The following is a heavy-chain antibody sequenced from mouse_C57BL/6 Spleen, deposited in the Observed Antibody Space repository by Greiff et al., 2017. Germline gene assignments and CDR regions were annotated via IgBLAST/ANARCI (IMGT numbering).Heavy chain of an antibody. CDR3: ARGWYPSYDGYFDY. CDR2: FHPYNDDT. V-gene: IGHV1-47*01. Sequence: VQVVESGAELVKPGASVKMSCKASGYTFTTYPIEWMKQNHGKSLEWIGNFHPYNDDTKYNEKFKGKATLTVEKSSSPVYLELSRLTSDDSAVYYCARGWYPSYDGYFDYWGQGTTLTVSS. J-gene: IGHJ2*01. CDR1: GYTFTTYP. D-gene: IGHD2-3*01.